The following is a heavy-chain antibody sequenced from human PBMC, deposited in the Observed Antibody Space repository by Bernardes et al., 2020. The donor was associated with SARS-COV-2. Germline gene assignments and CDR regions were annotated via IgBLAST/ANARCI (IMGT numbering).Heavy chain of an antibody. Sequence: GGSLRLSCVASGFTFGNSGMHWVRQAPGKGLEYVADISSNGGSTSYANPVKGRFTISRDNSKNILYLQMDSLRPEDTAVYYCARSRLYDFWGQGTLVTVAS. J-gene: IGHJ4*02. V-gene: IGHV3-64*01. D-gene: IGHD6-19*01. CDR3: ARSRLYDF. CDR1: GFTFGNSG. CDR2: ISSNGGST.